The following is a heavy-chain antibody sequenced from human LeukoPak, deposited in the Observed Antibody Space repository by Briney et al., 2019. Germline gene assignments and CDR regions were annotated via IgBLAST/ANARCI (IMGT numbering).Heavy chain of an antibody. CDR3: ARDPGNIVITPNAIRGWFDP. CDR2: LRFDGSNE. J-gene: IGHJ5*02. D-gene: IGHD2-2*02. V-gene: IGHV3-30*02. Sequence: SGGSLRLSCGASGFTFRSYGMHWARQAPGKGLEWVASLRFDGSNEDYAESVKGRFAISRDNSKNTLYLQMSSLRAEDTAVYYCARDPGNIVITPNAIRGWFDPWGQGSLVIVSS. CDR1: GFTFRSYG.